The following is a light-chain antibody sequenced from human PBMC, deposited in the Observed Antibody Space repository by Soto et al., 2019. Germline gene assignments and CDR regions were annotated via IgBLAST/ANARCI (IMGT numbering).Light chain of an antibody. CDR3: SSYTGSSTLYV. Sequence: QSALTQPASVSWSPGQSITISFTGTSSDVCTYNYFSCYQQHPVKAPKVMIYEVTYRPSVVSNRFSCSKSGNTASLTISWLKAEDEAEYYCSSYTGSSTLYVFGTGTKVTVL. J-gene: IGLJ1*01. V-gene: IGLV2-14*01. CDR2: EVT. CDR1: SSDVCTYNY.